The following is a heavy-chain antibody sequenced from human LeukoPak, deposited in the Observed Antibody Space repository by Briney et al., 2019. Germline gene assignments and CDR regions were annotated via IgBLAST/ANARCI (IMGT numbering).Heavy chain of an antibody. V-gene: IGHV3-23*01. CDR1: GFTFSGFA. D-gene: IGHD3-10*01. CDR2: ISRSGEST. CDR3: ARKSASGNYPLDY. Sequence: GGSLRLSCAASGFTFSGFAMSWIRQAPGKGLEWVSSISRSGESTFYADSVRGRFTISRDNSKNTVSLQMSSLRAEDTALYYCARKSASGNYPLDYWGQGTLVTVSS. J-gene: IGHJ4*02.